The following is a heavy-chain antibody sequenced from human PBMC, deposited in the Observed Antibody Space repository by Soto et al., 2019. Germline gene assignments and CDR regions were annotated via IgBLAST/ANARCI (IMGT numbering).Heavy chain of an antibody. V-gene: IGHV3-74*01. CDR2: INSDGSSI. D-gene: IGHD2-15*01. J-gene: IGHJ5*02. CDR1: GITLSDYW. CDR3: ARRGYCGGGSCSALGDP. Sequence: EVQLVESGGGLVQPGGSLRLSCAASGITLSDYWMHWVRQAPGKGLVGVSRINSDGSSISYADSVKGRFTISRDNAKNTVYLQMNSLGAEDTAMYYCARRGYCGGGSCSALGDPWGQGTLVTVPS.